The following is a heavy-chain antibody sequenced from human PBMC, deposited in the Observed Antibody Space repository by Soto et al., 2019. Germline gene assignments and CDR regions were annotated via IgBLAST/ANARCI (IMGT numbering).Heavy chain of an antibody. V-gene: IGHV3-11*01. CDR1: GFTFIDYY. D-gene: IGHD1-1*01. CDR2: ISSSGSTI. Sequence: GGSLRLSCAASGFTFIDYYMSWIRQAPGKGLEWVSYISSSGSTIYYADSVKGRFTISRDNAKNSLYLQMNSLRAEDTAVYYCARERFWSPNKNYYYYYYMDVWGKGTTVTVSS. J-gene: IGHJ6*03. CDR3: ARERFWSPNKNYYYYYYMDV.